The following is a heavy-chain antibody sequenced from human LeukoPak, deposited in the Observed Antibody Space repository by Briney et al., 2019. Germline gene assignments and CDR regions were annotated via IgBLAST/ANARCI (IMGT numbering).Heavy chain of an antibody. CDR1: GFTLSSYW. J-gene: IGHJ4*02. CDR2: IKQDGSEK. CDR3: ARDPGVGATLDYFDY. V-gene: IGHV3-7*03. Sequence: GGSLRLSCAASGFTLSSYWMSWVRQAPGKGLEWVANIKQDGSEKYYVDSVKGRFTISRDNAKNSLYLQMNSLRAEDTAVYYCARDPGVGATLDYFDYWGQGTLVTVSS. D-gene: IGHD1-26*01.